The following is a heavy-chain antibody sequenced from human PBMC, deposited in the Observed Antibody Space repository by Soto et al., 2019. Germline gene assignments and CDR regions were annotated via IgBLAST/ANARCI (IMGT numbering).Heavy chain of an antibody. CDR1: GYTFTSYA. J-gene: IGHJ2*01. CDR2: IYPDDSKT. D-gene: IGHD3-3*01. V-gene: IGHV5-51*01. CDR3: ARLPSTVFGVVIPGSYWYFDL. Sequence: RASVKVSCKASGYTFTSYAMHWVRQMPGKGLEWMAIIYPDDSKTKYSPSFQGQVTISADKSTSTAYLQWSSLKASDTAMYYCARLPSTVFGVVIPGSYWYFDLWGRGTLVTVSS.